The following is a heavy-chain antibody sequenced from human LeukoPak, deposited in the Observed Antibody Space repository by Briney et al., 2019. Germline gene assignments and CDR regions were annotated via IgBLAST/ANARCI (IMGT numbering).Heavy chain of an antibody. CDR2: IKTDGSQI. Sequence: PGGSLRLSCVASGFTFSSYWMTWVRQAPGKGLEWVANIKTDGSQIYYVDSVKGRFTISRDNAKNSLYLQMNSLRAEDTAVYYCARDSPLLSCSSTSCLLYYYYYYMDVWGKGTTVTVSS. V-gene: IGHV3-7*01. J-gene: IGHJ6*03. D-gene: IGHD2-2*01. CDR1: GFTFSSYW. CDR3: ARDSPLLSCSSTSCLLYYYYYYMDV.